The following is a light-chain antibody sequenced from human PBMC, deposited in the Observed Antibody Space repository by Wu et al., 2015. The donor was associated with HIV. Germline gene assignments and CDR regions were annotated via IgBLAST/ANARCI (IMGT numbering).Light chain of an antibody. J-gene: IGKJ2*03. CDR1: QSVRSTY. CDR2: GAS. V-gene: IGKV3-20*01. Sequence: EIVLTQSPGTLSLSPGERATLPCRASQSVRSTYLAWYQQKPGQAPRLLIYGASSRATGIPDRFSGSGSGTDFTLTISRLEPEDFAVYYCQQYGNSPKYSFGQGTKLEIK. CDR3: QQYGNSPKYS.